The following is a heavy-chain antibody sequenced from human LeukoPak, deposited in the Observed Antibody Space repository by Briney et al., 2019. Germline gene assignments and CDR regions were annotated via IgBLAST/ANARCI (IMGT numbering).Heavy chain of an antibody. Sequence: GGSLRLSCAASGFTFSSYAMSWVRQAPGKGLEWVSAISGSGGSTYYADSVKGRFTISRDNSKNTLYVQMNSLRAEDTAVYYCARVRYYDSSGYYQNLYYYYGMDVWGQGTTVTVSS. V-gene: IGHV3-23*01. J-gene: IGHJ6*02. CDR3: ARVRYYDSSGYYQNLYYYYGMDV. CDR1: GFTFSSYA. CDR2: ISGSGGST. D-gene: IGHD3-22*01.